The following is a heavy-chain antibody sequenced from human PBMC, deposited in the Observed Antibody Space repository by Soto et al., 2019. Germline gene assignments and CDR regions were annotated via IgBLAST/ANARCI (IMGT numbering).Heavy chain of an antibody. J-gene: IGHJ3*02. CDR1: GYTFTSYA. CDR2: INAGNGNT. Sequence: ASVKVSCKASGYTFTSYAMHWVRQAPGQRLEWMGWINAGNGNTKYSQKFQGRVTITRDTSASTAYMELSSLRSEDTAVYYCGSYFVYDYGDYVRDFDIWGQGTMVTVSS. CDR3: GSYFVYDYGDYVRDFDI. D-gene: IGHD4-17*01. V-gene: IGHV1-3*01.